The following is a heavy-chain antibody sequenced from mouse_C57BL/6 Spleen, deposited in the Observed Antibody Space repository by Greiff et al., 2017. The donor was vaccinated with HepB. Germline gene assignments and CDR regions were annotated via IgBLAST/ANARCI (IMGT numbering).Heavy chain of an antibody. V-gene: IGHV1-50*01. CDR3: ARRGSEAMDY. Sequence: VKLQQPGAELVKPGASVKLSCKASGYTFTSYWMQWVKQRPGQGLEWIGEIDPSDSYTNYNQKFKGKATLTVDTSSSTAYMQLSSLTSEDSAVYYCARRGSEAMDYWGQGTSVTVSS. CDR2: IDPSDSYT. CDR1: GYTFTSYW. J-gene: IGHJ4*01.